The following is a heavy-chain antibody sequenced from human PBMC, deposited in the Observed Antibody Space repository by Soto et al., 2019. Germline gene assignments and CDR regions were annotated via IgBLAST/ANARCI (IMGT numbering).Heavy chain of an antibody. CDR3: GRDGALGDTAVVDS. CDR2: IWYDGSNK. V-gene: IGHV3-33*01. CDR1: GFTFSTYG. J-gene: IGHJ4*02. D-gene: IGHD5-18*01. Sequence: ESWGGVVQPGKSLRLSCAASGFTFSTYGMHWVRQAPGKGLEWVAVIWYDGSNKYHGDSLKGRFTISRDNSKNTLYLQINNLRAEDTAVYYCGRDGALGDTAVVDSWGQGTLVTVSS.